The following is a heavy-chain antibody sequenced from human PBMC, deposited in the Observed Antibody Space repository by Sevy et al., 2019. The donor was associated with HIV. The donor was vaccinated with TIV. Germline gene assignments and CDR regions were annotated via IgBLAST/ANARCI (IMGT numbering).Heavy chain of an antibody. Sequence: GGSLRLSCAASGFTFSSYSMNWVRQAPGKGLEWVSSISSSSSYIYYADSVKGRFTISRDNAKNSLYLQMNSLRAEDTGVYYCARVLSLSERGGWFDSWGQGTLVTVSS. CDR3: ARVLSLSERGGWFDS. V-gene: IGHV3-21*01. CDR1: GFTFSSYS. J-gene: IGHJ5*01. CDR2: ISSSSSYI. D-gene: IGHD3-16*01.